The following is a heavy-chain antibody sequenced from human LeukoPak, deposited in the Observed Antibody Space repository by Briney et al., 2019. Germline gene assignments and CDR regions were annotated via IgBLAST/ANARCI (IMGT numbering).Heavy chain of an antibody. V-gene: IGHV4-38-2*02. CDR1: GYSISTLAN. CDR2: IYHGGST. Sequence: SETLSLTCTVSGYSISTLANWGWIRQSPGKGLEWVASIYHGGSTYYNPSLRGRVTISMDTSKNQISLKLTSVTAADTAVYYCARGSNYDFWTFYFDRWGQGTLATVSS. CDR3: ARGSNYDFWTFYFDR. D-gene: IGHD3-3*01. J-gene: IGHJ4*02.